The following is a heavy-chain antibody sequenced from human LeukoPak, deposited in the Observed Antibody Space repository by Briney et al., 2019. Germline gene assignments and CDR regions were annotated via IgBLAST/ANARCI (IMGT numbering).Heavy chain of an antibody. V-gene: IGHV4-59*08. CDR2: IYYSGST. CDR3: AGQGYSAYEILDY. D-gene: IGHD5-12*01. Sequence: SETLSLTCTVSGGSIRSYYWSWIRQPPGKGLEWIGYIYYSGSTNYSPSLKSRVTISVDTSKNQFSLKLSSVPAADPAVYYCAGQGYSAYEILDYWGQGTLVTVSS. J-gene: IGHJ4*02. CDR1: GGSIRSYY.